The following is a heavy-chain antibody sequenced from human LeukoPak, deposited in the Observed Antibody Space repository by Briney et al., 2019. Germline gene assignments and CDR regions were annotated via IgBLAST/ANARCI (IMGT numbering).Heavy chain of an antibody. Sequence: SETLSLTCIVSGGSISSHYWSWIRQPPGKGLEWIGYIYHSGSTYYNPSLKSRVTISVDRSKNQFSLKLSSVTAADTAVYYCARAMVRGRKGYFDYWGQGTLVTVSS. CDR3: ARAMVRGRKGYFDY. CDR2: IYHSGST. D-gene: IGHD3-10*01. CDR1: GGSISSHY. J-gene: IGHJ4*02. V-gene: IGHV4-59*11.